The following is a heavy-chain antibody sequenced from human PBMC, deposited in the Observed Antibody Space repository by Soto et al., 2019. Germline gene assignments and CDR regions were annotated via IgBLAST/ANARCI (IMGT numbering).Heavy chain of an antibody. J-gene: IGHJ6*02. D-gene: IGHD3-10*01. CDR1: GFTFTSSA. CDR3: AAGGFGHYYYYGMDV. V-gene: IGHV1-58*02. CDR2: IVVGSGNT. Sequence: GASVKVSCKASGFTFTSSAMQWVRQARGQRLEWIGWIVVGSGNTNCAQKFQERVTITRDMSTSTAYMELSSLRSEDTAVYYCAAGGFGHYYYYGMDVWGQGTTVTVSS.